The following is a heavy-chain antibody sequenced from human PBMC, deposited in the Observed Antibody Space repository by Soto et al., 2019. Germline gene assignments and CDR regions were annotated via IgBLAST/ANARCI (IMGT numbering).Heavy chain of an antibody. CDR1: GYTFTSYY. Sequence: ASVKVSCKASGYTFTSYYMHWVRQAPGQGLEWMGIINPSGGSTSYAQKFQGRVIMTRDTSTSTVYMELSSLRSEDTAVCYCARDIRIAEAGDDAFDIWGQGTMVTVSS. CDR3: ARDIRIAEAGDDAFDI. J-gene: IGHJ3*02. CDR2: INPSGGST. V-gene: IGHV1-46*01. D-gene: IGHD6-13*01.